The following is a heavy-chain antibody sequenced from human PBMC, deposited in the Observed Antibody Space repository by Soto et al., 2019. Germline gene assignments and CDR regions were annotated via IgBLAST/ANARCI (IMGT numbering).Heavy chain of an antibody. CDR2: IGTAGDT. Sequence: PGGSLRLSCASSGFTFSSYDMHLVRQATGKGLEWVSAIGTAGDTYYPGSVKGRFTISRENAKNSLYLQMNSLRAGDTAVYYCARAGGWPKEYDYWGQGTLVTVSS. D-gene: IGHD6-19*01. V-gene: IGHV3-13*01. J-gene: IGHJ4*02. CDR3: ARAGGWPKEYDY. CDR1: GFTFSSYD.